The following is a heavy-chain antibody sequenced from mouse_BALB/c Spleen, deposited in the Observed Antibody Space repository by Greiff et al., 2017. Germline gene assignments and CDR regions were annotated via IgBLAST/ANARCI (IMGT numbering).Heavy chain of an antibody. CDR3: ARYYGSSYGPYCDV. J-gene: IGHJ1*01. V-gene: IGHV5-17*02. CDR1: GFTFSSFG. Sequence: VQLKESGGGLVQPGGSRKLSCAASGFTFSSFGMHWVRQAPEKGLVWVAYISSGSSTIYYADTVKGRFTISRDNPKNTLFLQMTSLRSEDTAMYYCARYYGSSYGPYCDVGGAGTTVTVSS. D-gene: IGHD1-1*01. CDR2: ISSGSSTI.